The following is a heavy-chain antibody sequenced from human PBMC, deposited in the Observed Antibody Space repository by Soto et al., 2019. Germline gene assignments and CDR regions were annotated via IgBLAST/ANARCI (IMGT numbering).Heavy chain of an antibody. J-gene: IGHJ5*02. V-gene: IGHV4-31*03. Sequence: QVQLQESGPGLVKPSQTLSLTCSVSGGSITSGGYYWNWIRQHPGKGLEWIGYIYYGGITYYNPSLNGRITITGDPAKNLFSLKLSSATAADTAMYYCARGIWVRGIIGFNWFDPGGQGTLVTVSS. CDR3: ARGIWVRGIIGFNWFDP. CDR2: IYYGGIT. D-gene: IGHD3-10*01. CDR1: GGSITSGGYY.